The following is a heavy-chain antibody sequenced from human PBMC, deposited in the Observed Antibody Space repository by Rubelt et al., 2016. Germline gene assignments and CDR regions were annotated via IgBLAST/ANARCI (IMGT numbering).Heavy chain of an antibody. CDR3: AKGRLGHQERIYNALAGYRYYYYGMDV. V-gene: IGHV3-30*18. CDR2: TSHDGRHK. CDR1: FV. J-gene: IGHJ6*02. D-gene: IGHD2-2*03. Sequence: FVMFWVRQAPGKGLEWVAVTSHDGRHKYYADPVKGRFTISRDNSKNTLFPQMDSLRAEDAAGNYCAKGRLGHQERIYNALAGYRYYYYGMDVWGQGTTVTVSS.